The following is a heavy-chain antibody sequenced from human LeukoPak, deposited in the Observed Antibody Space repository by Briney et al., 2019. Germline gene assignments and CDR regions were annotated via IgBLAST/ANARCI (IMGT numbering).Heavy chain of an antibody. V-gene: IGHV4-59*01. CDR1: GGSIRSYY. CDR3: ARGYSSGWSNY. J-gene: IGHJ4*02. Sequence: NPSETLSHTCTVSGGSIRSYYWSWIRQPPGKGLEWIAYMYYSGSTNYNPSLKSRVTISVDTSKNQFSLKLSSVTAADTAVYYCARGYSSGWSNYWGQGTLVTVSS. CDR2: MYYSGST. D-gene: IGHD6-19*01.